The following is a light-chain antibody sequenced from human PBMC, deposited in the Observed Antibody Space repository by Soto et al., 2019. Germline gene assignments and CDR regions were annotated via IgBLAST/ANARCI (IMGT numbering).Light chain of an antibody. CDR1: QSVSSY. Sequence: DIVLTQSPATLSLSPGERATLSCRASQSVSSYLAWYQQKPGQAPRLLIYDASNRATGIPARFSGSGSVTDFSLTISSLEPEDFAVYYCQQRSNWPPWTFGQGTKVEI. CDR3: QQRSNWPPWT. V-gene: IGKV3-11*01. J-gene: IGKJ1*01. CDR2: DAS.